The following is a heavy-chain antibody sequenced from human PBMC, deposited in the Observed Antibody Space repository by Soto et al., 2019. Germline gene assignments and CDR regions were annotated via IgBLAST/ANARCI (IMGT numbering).Heavy chain of an antibody. Sequence: PGGSLRLSCAASGFTVNSNYMNWVRQAPGKGLEWVSVIYSGGSTYYTDSVKGRFIISRDNSRNTLYLQMNSLTAEDSAVYYCARGYSSSWPIVHDAFDMWGQGTKVTVSS. J-gene: IGHJ3*02. V-gene: IGHV3-53*01. D-gene: IGHD6-13*01. CDR2: IYSGGST. CDR1: GFTVNSNY. CDR3: ARGYSSSWPIVHDAFDM.